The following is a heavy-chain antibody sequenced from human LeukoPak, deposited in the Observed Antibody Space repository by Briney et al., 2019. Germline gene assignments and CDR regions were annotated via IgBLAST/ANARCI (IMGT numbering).Heavy chain of an antibody. Sequence: PGGSLRLSCAASGFTFSSYAMSWVRQAPGKGLEWVSAISGSGGSTYYADSVKGRFTISRDNTKNTVFLQMNSLRAEDTAVYYCARGGAYTYGYGYYYYYGMDVWGQGTTVTVSS. J-gene: IGHJ6*02. CDR3: ARGGAYTYGYGYYYYYGMDV. D-gene: IGHD5-18*01. V-gene: IGHV3-23*01. CDR1: GFTFSSYA. CDR2: ISGSGGST.